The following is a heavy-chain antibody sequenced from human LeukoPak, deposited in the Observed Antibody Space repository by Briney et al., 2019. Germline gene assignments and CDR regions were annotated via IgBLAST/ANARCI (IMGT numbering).Heavy chain of an antibody. J-gene: IGHJ4*02. CDR2: IKQDGSEK. Sequence: GGSLRLSCTASGFAFSSYWMSWVRQAPGRGLEWVANIKQDGSEKHYVDSVKGRFTISRDNAKNSLYLQMNSLRAEDTAIYYCTRVGYIDEGIDYWGQGTLVTVSS. CDR1: GFAFSSYW. CDR3: TRVGYIDEGIDY. D-gene: IGHD5-24*01. V-gene: IGHV3-7*04.